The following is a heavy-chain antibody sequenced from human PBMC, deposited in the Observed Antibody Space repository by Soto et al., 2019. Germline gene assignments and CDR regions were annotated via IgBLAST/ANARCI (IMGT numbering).Heavy chain of an antibody. CDR1: GFTFSSYA. J-gene: IGHJ6*02. CDR3: AKDYYDSSGYYYDGMDV. Sequence: PGGSLRLSCAASGFTFSSYAMSWVRQAPGKGLEWVSAISGSGGSTYYADSVKGRFTISRDNSKNTLYLQMNSLRAEDTAVYYCAKDYYDSSGYYYDGMDVWGQGTTVTVSS. CDR2: ISGSGGST. V-gene: IGHV3-23*01. D-gene: IGHD3-22*01.